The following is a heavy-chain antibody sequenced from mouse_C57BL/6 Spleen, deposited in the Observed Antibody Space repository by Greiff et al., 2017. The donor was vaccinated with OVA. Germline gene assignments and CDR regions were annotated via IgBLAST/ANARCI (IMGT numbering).Heavy chain of an antibody. V-gene: IGHV14-2*01. Sequence: VQLKQSGAELVKPGASVKLSCTASGFNIKDYYMHWVKQRTEQGLEWIGRIDPEDGETKSAPKFQGKATITADTSSHTAYLQLSSLASEAAAVYDSARGGDYDGSAWFAYWGQGTLVTVSA. CDR3: ARGGDYDGSAWFAY. J-gene: IGHJ3*01. CDR2: IDPEDGET. D-gene: IGHD2-4*01. CDR1: GFNIKDYY.